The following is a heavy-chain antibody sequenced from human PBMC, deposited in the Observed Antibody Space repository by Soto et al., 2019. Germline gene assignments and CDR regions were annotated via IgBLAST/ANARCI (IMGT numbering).Heavy chain of an antibody. CDR2: ISYDGSNK. CDR3: ARGPSKPLYSSGWYFDY. Sequence: QVQLVESGGGVVQPGRSLRLSCAASGFTFSSYAMHWVRQAPGKGLEWVAVISYDGSNKYYADSVKGRFTISRDNSKNTLYLQMNSLRAEDTAVYYCARGPSKPLYSSGWYFDYWGQGTLVTVSS. D-gene: IGHD6-19*01. J-gene: IGHJ4*02. V-gene: IGHV3-30-3*01. CDR1: GFTFSSYA.